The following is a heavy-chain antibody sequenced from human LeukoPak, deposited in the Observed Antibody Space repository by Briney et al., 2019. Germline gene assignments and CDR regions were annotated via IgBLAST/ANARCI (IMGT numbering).Heavy chain of an antibody. CDR2: ISGSGGST. Sequence: GGSLRLSCAASGFTFSSYAMSWVRQAPGKGREWVSAISGSGGSTYYADSVKGRFTISRDNSKNTLYLQMNSLRAEDTAVYYCAKQKDIVVVIATFDYWGQGTLVTVSS. D-gene: IGHD2-21*01. J-gene: IGHJ4*02. V-gene: IGHV3-23*01. CDR3: AKQKDIVVVIATFDY. CDR1: GFTFSSYA.